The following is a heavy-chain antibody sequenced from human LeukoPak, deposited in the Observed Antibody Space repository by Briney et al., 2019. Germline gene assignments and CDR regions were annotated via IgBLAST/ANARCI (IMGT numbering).Heavy chain of an antibody. Sequence: ASVKVSCKASGYTFTSYYMHWVRQAPGQGLEWMGIINPSGGSTSYAQKFQGRVTMTRDMSTSTVYMELSSLRSEDTAVYYCARSLGRGGWSDVWGKGATVTISS. CDR1: GYTFTSYY. D-gene: IGHD6-19*01. CDR3: ARSLGRGGWSDV. V-gene: IGHV1-46*01. CDR2: INPSGGST. J-gene: IGHJ6*04.